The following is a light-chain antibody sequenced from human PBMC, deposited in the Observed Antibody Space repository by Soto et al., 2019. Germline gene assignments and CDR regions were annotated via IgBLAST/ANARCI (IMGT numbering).Light chain of an antibody. CDR1: QNIRDY. CDR2: AAS. CDR3: QQSYITPWT. Sequence: DIQMTQSPSSLSASVGDRVTITCRASQNIRDYLNWYQQKPGKAPKLLIYAASSLQSGVPSRFSGSGSGTDFTLTISSLQPEDFATYYCQQSYITPWTFGQGTKVEIK. J-gene: IGKJ1*01. V-gene: IGKV1-39*01.